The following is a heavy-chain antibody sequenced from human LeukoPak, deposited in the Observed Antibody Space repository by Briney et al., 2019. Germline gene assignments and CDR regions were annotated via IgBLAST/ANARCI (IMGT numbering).Heavy chain of an antibody. Sequence: AASVKVSCKASGGTFSSYAISWVRQAPGQGLEWMGRIIPILGIANYAQKFQGRVTITADKSTSTAYMELSSLRSEDTAVYYCARGADCGGDCYSIWGQGTLVTVSS. V-gene: IGHV1-69*04. CDR1: GGTFSSYA. CDR3: ARGADCGGDCYSI. CDR2: IIPILGIA. D-gene: IGHD2-21*02. J-gene: IGHJ4*02.